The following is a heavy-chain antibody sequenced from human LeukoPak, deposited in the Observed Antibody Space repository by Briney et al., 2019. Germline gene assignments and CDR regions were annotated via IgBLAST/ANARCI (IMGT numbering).Heavy chain of an antibody. CDR1: GGTFSSYA. D-gene: IGHD6-13*01. J-gene: IGHJ4*02. V-gene: IGHV1-69*04. Sequence: SVKVSCKASGGTFSSYAISWVRQAPGQGLEWMGRIIPILGIANYAQKFQGRVTITADKSTSTAYMELSSLRSEDTAVYYCAREIPGQQLVHCLDYGGQGTLVTVSS. CDR2: IIPILGIA. CDR3: AREIPGQQLVHCLDY.